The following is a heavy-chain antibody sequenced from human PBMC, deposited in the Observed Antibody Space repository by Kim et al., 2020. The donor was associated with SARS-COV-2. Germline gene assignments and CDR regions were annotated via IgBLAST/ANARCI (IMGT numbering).Heavy chain of an antibody. J-gene: IGHJ2*01. Sequence: ASVKVSCKASGYTFTTYDINWLRQAPGQGPEFLGWIIPNSGDTGYVQKFQGRITMTRDISISTAYMELTSLTSEDTAVYYCARFRWGSSGFDLWGRGTLVPV. CDR2: IIPNSGDT. CDR3: ARFRWGSSGFDL. D-gene: IGHD7-27*01. CDR1: GYTFTTYD. V-gene: IGHV1-8*01.